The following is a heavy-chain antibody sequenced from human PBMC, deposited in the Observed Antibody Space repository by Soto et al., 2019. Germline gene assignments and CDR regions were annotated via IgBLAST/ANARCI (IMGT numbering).Heavy chain of an antibody. D-gene: IGHD3-22*01. Sequence: PSETLSLTCAVSGYSISSGYYWGWIRQPPGKGLEWIGGIYHSGSTYYNPSLKSRVTISVDTSKNQFSLKLSSVTAADTAVYYCASEGYYDSSGYLRWFDPWGQGTLVTVSS. V-gene: IGHV4-38-2*01. CDR3: ASEGYYDSSGYLRWFDP. J-gene: IGHJ5*02. CDR1: GYSISSGYY. CDR2: IYHSGST.